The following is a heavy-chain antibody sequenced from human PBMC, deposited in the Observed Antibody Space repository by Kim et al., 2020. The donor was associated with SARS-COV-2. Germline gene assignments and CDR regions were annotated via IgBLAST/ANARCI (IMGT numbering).Heavy chain of an antibody. CDR1: GGSFSGYY. J-gene: IGHJ4*02. V-gene: IGHV4-34*01. CDR3: ARANDYGDPWDY. D-gene: IGHD4-17*01. CDR2: INHSGST. Sequence: SETLSLTCAVYGGSFSGYYWSWIRQPPGKGLEWIGEINHSGSTNYNPSLKSRVTISVDTSKNQFSLKLSSVTAADTAVYYCARANDYGDPWDYWGQGTLVTVSS.